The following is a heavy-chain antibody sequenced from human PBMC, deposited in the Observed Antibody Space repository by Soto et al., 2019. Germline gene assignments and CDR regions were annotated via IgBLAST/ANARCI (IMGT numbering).Heavy chain of an antibody. V-gene: IGHV5-51*01. CDR1: GYSFSTNW. Sequence: GESLKISCEASGYSFSTNWIGWVRQMPGKGLEWMGIIYPGDSDTRYSPAFQGQVTISADKSTRTAFLQWTSLKASDTAMYYRASGLGYYFNFWGQGTLVTVSS. CDR2: IYPGDSDT. D-gene: IGHD3-9*01. J-gene: IGHJ4*02. CDR3: ASGLGYYFNF.